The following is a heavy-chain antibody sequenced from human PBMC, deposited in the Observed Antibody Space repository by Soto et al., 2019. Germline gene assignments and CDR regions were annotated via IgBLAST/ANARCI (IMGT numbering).Heavy chain of an antibody. J-gene: IGHJ6*02. D-gene: IGHD3-3*01. Sequence: GGSLRLSCAASGFTFSSYGMHWVRQAPGKGLEWVAVISYDGSNKYYADSVKGRFTISRDNSKNTLYLQMNSLRAEDTAVYYCAIEKAIYDFWSGYGMDVWGQGTTVTVSS. V-gene: IGHV3-30*03. CDR3: AIEKAIYDFWSGYGMDV. CDR1: GFTFSSYG. CDR2: ISYDGSNK.